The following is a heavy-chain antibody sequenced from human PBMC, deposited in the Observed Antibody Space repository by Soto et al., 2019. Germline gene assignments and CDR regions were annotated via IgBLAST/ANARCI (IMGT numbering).Heavy chain of an antibody. CDR2: FSGSGGNI. J-gene: IGHJ6*02. CDR3: AKDPPWTVGPLAMDV. D-gene: IGHD2-2*01. CDR1: GFTFSTHA. V-gene: IGHV3-23*01. Sequence: GGSLRLSCVASGFTFSTHAMSWVRQAPGKGLEWVSTFSGSGGNIYYAESVKGRLTISRDDSKNTLYLQMNSLRVEDTAVYYCAKDPPWTVGPLAMDVWGQGTTVTVSS.